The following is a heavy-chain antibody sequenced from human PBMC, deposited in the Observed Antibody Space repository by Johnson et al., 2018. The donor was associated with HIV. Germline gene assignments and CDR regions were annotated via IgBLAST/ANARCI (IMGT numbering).Heavy chain of an antibody. CDR1: GFTFRNYA. D-gene: IGHD3-22*01. CDR2: SRNRANGYTT. J-gene: IGHJ3*02. CDR3: ARDYYDSSGYHHASDI. V-gene: IGHV3-72*01. Sequence: EVQLVESGGDLVKPGGSLRLSCAASGFTFRNYAMSWVRQAPGKGLEWVGRSRNRANGYTTEYAASVQGRFTISRDDSKNSLYLKMNSLKTEDTAVYYCARDYYDSSGYHHASDIWGQGTMVTVSS.